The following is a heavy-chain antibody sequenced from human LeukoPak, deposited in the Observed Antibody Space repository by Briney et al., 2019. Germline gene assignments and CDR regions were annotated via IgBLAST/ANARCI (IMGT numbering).Heavy chain of an antibody. Sequence: PSETLSLTCTVSGDSFSSNNYWTWVRQPPGKGLEWIGEIYRSGATNYNPSLRGRVTVSLDTSKNQFSLKLNSVTAADTAVYYCARGGAHYYHGMDVWGQGTTVTVSS. CDR1: GDSFSSNNY. CDR3: ARGGAHYYHGMDV. V-gene: IGHV4-4*02. CDR2: IYRSGAT. J-gene: IGHJ6*02.